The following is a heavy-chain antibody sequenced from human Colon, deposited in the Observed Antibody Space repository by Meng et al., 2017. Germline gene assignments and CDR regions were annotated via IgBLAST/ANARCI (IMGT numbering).Heavy chain of an antibody. CDR1: GFTFNDYS. CDR3: ATRGNPYVNC. Sequence: GGGGVRPGGSLSLDCAASGFTFNDYSMSWFRQAPGQGLEWLGWINVYHGKVDYAQKFQGRVTFTTDTSTSTGYMELRSLRSDDTAVYYCATRGNPYVNCWGQGTLVTVSS. J-gene: IGHJ4*02. D-gene: IGHD2-8*01. V-gene: IGHV1-18*04. CDR2: INVYHGKV.